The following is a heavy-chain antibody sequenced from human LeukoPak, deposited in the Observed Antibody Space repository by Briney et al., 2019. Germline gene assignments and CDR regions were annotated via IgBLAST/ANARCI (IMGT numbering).Heavy chain of an antibody. Sequence: GASVKVSCKASGCTFSSYAISWVRQAPGQGLEWMGGIIPIFGTANYAQKFQGRVTITADESTSTAYMELSSLRSEDTAVYYCAAVIPPLPTFAFDIWGQGTMVTVSS. J-gene: IGHJ3*02. CDR2: IIPIFGTA. CDR3: AAVIPPLPTFAFDI. D-gene: IGHD4-11*01. CDR1: GCTFSSYA. V-gene: IGHV1-69*13.